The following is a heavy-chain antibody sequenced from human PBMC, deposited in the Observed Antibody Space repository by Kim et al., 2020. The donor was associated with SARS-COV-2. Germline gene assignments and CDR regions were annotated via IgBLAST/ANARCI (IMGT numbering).Heavy chain of an antibody. J-gene: IGHJ6*02. CDR2: IYSDGST. D-gene: IGHD2-15*01. CDR1: DLTVSTNY. CDR3: ARVGGHYYYGMDV. Sequence: GGSLRLSCAASDLTVSTNYMSWVRQAPGKGLEWVSVIYSDGSTSYADSVKGRFTISRDNSKNTVYLQVNSLTAEDTAVYYCARVGGHYYYGMDVWGQGTTVTVSS. V-gene: IGHV3-53*01.